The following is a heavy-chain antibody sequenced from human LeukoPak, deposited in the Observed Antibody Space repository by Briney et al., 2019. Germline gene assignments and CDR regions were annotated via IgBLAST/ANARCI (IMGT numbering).Heavy chain of an antibody. V-gene: IGHV3-21*01. Sequence: GSLRLSCVASGFTFRNYNLNWVRQAPGKGLEWVSSITSGGYIFSADSVKGRFTISRDNTKNSLYLQVSSLRAEDTAVYYCATYSGTYRDHWGQGTLVTVSS. D-gene: IGHD1-26*01. CDR2: ITSGGYI. J-gene: IGHJ4*02. CDR3: ATYSGTYRDH. CDR1: GFTFRNYN.